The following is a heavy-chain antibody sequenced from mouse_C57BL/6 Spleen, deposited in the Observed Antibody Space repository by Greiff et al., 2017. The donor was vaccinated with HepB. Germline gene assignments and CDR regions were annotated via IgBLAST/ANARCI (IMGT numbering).Heavy chain of an antibody. V-gene: IGHV5-16*01. J-gene: IGHJ1*03. Sequence: EVMLVESEGGLVQPGSSMKLSCTASGFTFSDYYMAWVRQVPEKGLEWVANINYDGSSTYYLDSLKSRFIISRDNAKNILYLQMSSLKSEDTATYYCAREGDYYGSSSRYFDVWGTGTTVTVSS. CDR3: AREGDYYGSSSRYFDV. CDR2: INYDGSST. D-gene: IGHD1-1*01. CDR1: GFTFSDYY.